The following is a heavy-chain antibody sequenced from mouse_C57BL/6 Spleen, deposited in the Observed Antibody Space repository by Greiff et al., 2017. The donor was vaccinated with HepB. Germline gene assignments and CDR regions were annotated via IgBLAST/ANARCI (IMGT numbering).Heavy chain of an antibody. J-gene: IGHJ4*01. CDR3: ARMGIYYYGSSYPYYAMDY. CDR2: IYPGDGDT. D-gene: IGHD1-1*01. CDR1: GYAFSSSW. V-gene: IGHV1-82*01. Sequence: LQESGPELVKPGASVKISCKASGYAFSSSWMNWVKQRPGKGLEWIGRIYPGDGDTNYNGKFKGKATLTADKSSSTAYMQLSSLTSEDSAVYFCARMGIYYYGSSYPYYAMDYWGQGTSVTVSS.